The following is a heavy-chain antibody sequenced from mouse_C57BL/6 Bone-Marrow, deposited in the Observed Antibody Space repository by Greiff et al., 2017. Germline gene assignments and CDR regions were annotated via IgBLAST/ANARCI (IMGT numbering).Heavy chain of an antibody. V-gene: IGHV3-6*01. D-gene: IGHD2-3*01. CDR2: ISYDGSN. CDR1: GYSITSGYY. J-gene: IGHJ2*01. Sequence: EVQLQESGPGLVKPSQSLSLTCSVTGYSITSGYYWNWIRQFPGNKLEWMGYISYDGSNNYNPSLKNRISITRDTSKNLFFLKLNSVTTEDTATYYCARVGTTDYWGQGTTLTVSS. CDR3: ARVGTTDY.